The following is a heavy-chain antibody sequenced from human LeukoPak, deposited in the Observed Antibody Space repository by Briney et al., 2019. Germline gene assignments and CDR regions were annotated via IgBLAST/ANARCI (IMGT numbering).Heavy chain of an antibody. Sequence: GGSLRLTCAASGFTFSSYGMHWVRQAPGKGLEWVAFIRYDGSNKYYADSVKGRFTISRDNSKNTLYLQMNSLRAEDTAVYYCATSGSYQLKYYFDYWGQGTLVTVSS. CDR2: IRYDGSNK. CDR1: GFTFSSYG. D-gene: IGHD1-26*01. V-gene: IGHV3-30*02. J-gene: IGHJ4*02. CDR3: ATSGSYQLKYYFDY.